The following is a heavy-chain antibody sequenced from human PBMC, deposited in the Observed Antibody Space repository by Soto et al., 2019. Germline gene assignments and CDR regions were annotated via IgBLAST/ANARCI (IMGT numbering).Heavy chain of an antibody. V-gene: IGHV4-34*01. CDR3: ARGAWLLLLHAFDI. J-gene: IGHJ3*02. CDR1: GGSFSGYY. D-gene: IGHD3-22*01. CDR2: INHSGGT. Sequence: SKTLSLTCGVYGGSFSGYYWSWIRQPPGKGLEWIGEINHSGGTYYNPSLKSRVTISVDTSKNQFSLKLSSVTAADTAVYYCARGAWLLLLHAFDIWGQGTMVTVSS.